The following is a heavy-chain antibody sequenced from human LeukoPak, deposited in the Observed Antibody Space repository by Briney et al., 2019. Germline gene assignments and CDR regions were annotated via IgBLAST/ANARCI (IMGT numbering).Heavy chain of an antibody. CDR1: GGTFSSYA. D-gene: IGHD3-3*01. Sequence: ASVKVSCKASGGTFSSYAISWVRQAPGQGLEWMGGIIPIFGTANYAQKFQGRVTITTDESTSTAYMELSSLRSEDTAVYYCARVYYDFWSGYEYDAFDIWGQGTMVTVSS. V-gene: IGHV1-69*05. J-gene: IGHJ3*02. CDR2: IIPIFGTA. CDR3: ARVYYDFWSGYEYDAFDI.